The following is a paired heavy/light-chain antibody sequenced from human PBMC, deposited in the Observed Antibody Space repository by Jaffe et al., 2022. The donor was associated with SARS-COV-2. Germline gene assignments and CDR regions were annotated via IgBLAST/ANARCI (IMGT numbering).Heavy chain of an antibody. Sequence: EVQLVQSGAEVKKSGESLRISCKGSGYSFTNYWITWVRQMPGKGLEWMGRIYPGDSETNYSPSFQGHVTFSVDKSLSTAYLQWSSLKASDTAMYFCAKRSAISRYTLDVWGQGTTVTVSS. D-gene: IGHD3-3*02. CDR3: AKRSAISRYTLDV. CDR2: IYPGDSET. V-gene: IGHV5-10-1*03. CDR1: GYSFTNYW. J-gene: IGHJ6*02.
Light chain of an antibody. J-gene: IGLJ2*01. CDR1: SSDIGGYNY. V-gene: IGLV2-8*01. CDR3: TSYAGSNNFAV. Sequence: QSALTQPPSASGSPGQSVTISCTGTSSDIGGYNYVSWYQQHPGKAPKLMIYDVNKRPSGVPDRFSGSKSGNTASLTVSGLQAEDEGDYYCTSYAGSNNFAVFGGGTKLTVL. CDR2: DVN.